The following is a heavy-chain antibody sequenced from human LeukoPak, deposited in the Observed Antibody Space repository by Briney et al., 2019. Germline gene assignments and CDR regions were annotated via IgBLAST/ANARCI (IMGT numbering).Heavy chain of an antibody. CDR2: IYAGGNT. CDR1: GFTVSGNY. Sequence: QAGGSLRLSCAASGFTVSGNYMSWVRQAPGRGLEWVSLIYAGGNTYYPASVKGRFTISRDNSKNTLSLQMNSLRAEDTAVYYCASGDWPHDYWGQGTLVTVSS. D-gene: IGHD2-21*01. V-gene: IGHV3-53*01. J-gene: IGHJ4*02. CDR3: ASGDWPHDY.